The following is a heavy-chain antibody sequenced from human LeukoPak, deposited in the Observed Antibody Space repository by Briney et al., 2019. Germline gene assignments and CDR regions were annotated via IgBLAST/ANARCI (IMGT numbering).Heavy chain of an antibody. CDR2: IWYDGSNK. J-gene: IGHJ4*02. V-gene: IGHV3-33*01. CDR1: GFTFSSYG. Sequence: GGSLRLSCAASGFTFSSYGMHWVRQASGKGLEWVAVIWYDGSNKYYADSVKGRFTISRDNSKNTLYLQMNSLRAEDTAVYYCARDSHSSSWLLFDYWGQGTLVTVSS. D-gene: IGHD6-13*01. CDR3: ARDSHSSSWLLFDY.